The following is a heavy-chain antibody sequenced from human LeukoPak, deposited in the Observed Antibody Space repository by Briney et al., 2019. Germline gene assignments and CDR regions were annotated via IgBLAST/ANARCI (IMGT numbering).Heavy chain of an antibody. CDR2: ISRSGSTI. D-gene: IGHD3-22*01. CDR3: ARDLKYYYDSSGYYED. Sequence: GGSLRLSCAASGFTFSDYYMSWIRQAQGKGLMWVSYISRSGSTIYYADSVKGRFTISRDNAKNSLYLQMNSLRAEDTAVYYCARDLKYYYDSSGYYEDWGQGTLVTVSS. CDR1: GFTFSDYY. V-gene: IGHV3-11*01. J-gene: IGHJ4*02.